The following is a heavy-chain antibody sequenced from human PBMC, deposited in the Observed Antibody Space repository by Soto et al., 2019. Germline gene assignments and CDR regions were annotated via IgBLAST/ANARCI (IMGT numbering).Heavy chain of an antibody. J-gene: IGHJ4*02. V-gene: IGHV3-23*01. CDR2: ISGSGGST. CDR1: GFTFSSYA. Sequence: PGGSLRLSCAVSGFTFSSYAMSWVRQAPGKGLEWVSAISGSGGSTYYADSVKGRFTISRDNSKNTLYLQMNSLRAEDTAVYYCAKDGVAQLLWFGELLYYFDYWGQGTLVTVS. D-gene: IGHD3-10*01. CDR3: AKDGVAQLLWFGELLYYFDY.